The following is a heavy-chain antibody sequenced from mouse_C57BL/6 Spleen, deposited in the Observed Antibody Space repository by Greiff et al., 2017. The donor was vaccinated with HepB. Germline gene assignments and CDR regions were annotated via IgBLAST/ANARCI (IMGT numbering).Heavy chain of an antibody. CDR3: ARFHYGNYFDY. D-gene: IGHD2-1*01. CDR2: IDPSDSYT. V-gene: IGHV1-69*01. Sequence: VQLQQPGAELVMPGASVKLSCKASGYTFTSYWMHWVKQRPGQGLEWIGEIDPSDSYTNYNQKFKGKSTLTVDKSSSTAYMQLSSLTSEDSAVYYCARFHYGNYFDYWGQGTTLTVSS. CDR1: GYTFTSYW. J-gene: IGHJ2*01.